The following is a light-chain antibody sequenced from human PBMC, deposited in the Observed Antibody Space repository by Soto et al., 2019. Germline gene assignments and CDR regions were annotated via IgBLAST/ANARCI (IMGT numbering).Light chain of an antibody. CDR3: QQYGSSPPIT. J-gene: IGKJ5*01. CDR2: RAS. CDR1: HNVYNI. Sequence: EIVMTHSPATLSVSPCERATLSSSASHNVYNILPWYQQKPGQAPRLLIYRASSRATGTPDRCSGSGSGTDFTLTISRLEPEDFAVYYCQQYGSSPPITFGQGTRLEIK. V-gene: IGKV3-20*01.